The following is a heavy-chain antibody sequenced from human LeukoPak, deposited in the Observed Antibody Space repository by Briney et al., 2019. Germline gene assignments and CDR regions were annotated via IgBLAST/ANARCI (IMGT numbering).Heavy chain of an antibody. Sequence: GGSLSLSCAASGFTFSSLDMGWVRQAPGKGLERVSGISASGSNTFYADSVKSRFTISGDNSKNTLYLQMSSLRAEDTAIYYCAKDSVRSGGWFYFDNGGQGTLVSVSS. CDR2: ISASGSNT. CDR3: AKDSVRSGGWFYFDN. CDR1: GFTFSSLD. J-gene: IGHJ4*02. D-gene: IGHD6-19*01. V-gene: IGHV3-23*01.